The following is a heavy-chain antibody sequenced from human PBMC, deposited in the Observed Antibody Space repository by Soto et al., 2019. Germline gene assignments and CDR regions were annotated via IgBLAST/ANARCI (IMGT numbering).Heavy chain of an antibody. CDR2: IIPIFGTA. D-gene: IGHD6-19*01. CDR3: ARTYSSGWDANYYYYYGMDV. Sequence: QVQLVQSGAEVKKPGSSVKVSCNASGGTFSNYAISWVRQAPGQGLEWMGGIIPIFGTANYAQKFQGRVTMHADESTNTAYMELSSLRSEDTAVYYCARTYSSGWDANYYYYYGMDVWGQGTTVTVSS. J-gene: IGHJ6*02. CDR1: GGTFSNYA. V-gene: IGHV1-69*12.